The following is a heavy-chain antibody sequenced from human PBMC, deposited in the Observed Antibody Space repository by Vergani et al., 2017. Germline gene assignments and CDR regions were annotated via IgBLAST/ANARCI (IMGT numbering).Heavy chain of an antibody. CDR1: GFTFSSYS. D-gene: IGHD4-17*01. CDR2: ISSSSSTI. V-gene: IGHV3-48*01. J-gene: IGHJ4*02. CDR3: ARTTGLTFDY. Sequence: EVQLVESGGGLVQPGGSLRLSCAASGFTFSSYSMNWVRQAPGKGLEWVSYISSSSSTIYYADSVKGRFTISRDNAKHSLYLQMNSLRAEDTAVYYCARTTGLTFDYWGQGTLVTVSS.